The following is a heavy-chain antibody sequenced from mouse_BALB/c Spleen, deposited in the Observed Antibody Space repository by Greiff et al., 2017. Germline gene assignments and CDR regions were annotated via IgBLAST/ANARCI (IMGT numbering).Heavy chain of an antibody. V-gene: IGHV5-6-2*01. CDR2: INSNGGST. Sequence: EVKLVESGGGLVKLGGSLKLSCAASGFTFSSYYMSWVRQTPEKRLELVAAINSNGGSTYYPDTVKGRFTISRDNAKNTLYLQMSSLKSEDTALYYCARQGYYYGSSYVNAMDYWGQGTSVTVSS. D-gene: IGHD1-1*01. CDR3: ARQGYYYGSSYVNAMDY. J-gene: IGHJ4*01. CDR1: GFTFSSYY.